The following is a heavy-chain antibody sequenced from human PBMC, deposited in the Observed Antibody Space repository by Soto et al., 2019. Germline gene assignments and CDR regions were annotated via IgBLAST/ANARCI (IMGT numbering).Heavy chain of an antibody. D-gene: IGHD3-9*01. Sequence: QVQLVQSGAEVKKPGASVKVSCKASGYTFATYAIHWVRQAPGQRLEWMGWINTGNGYTEYSQNFRGRVTITRDTSASTGYMELSSLRSEDTAMYYCTRVNTIFLNPAYYSYDMVVWGQGTTVTVAS. CDR2: INTGNGYT. V-gene: IGHV1-3*04. CDR1: GYTFATYA. J-gene: IGHJ6*02. CDR3: TRVNTIFLNPAYYSYDMVV.